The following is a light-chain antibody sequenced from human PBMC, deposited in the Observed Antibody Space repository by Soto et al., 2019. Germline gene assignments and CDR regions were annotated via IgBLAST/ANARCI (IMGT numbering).Light chain of an antibody. J-gene: IGKJ3*01. Sequence: DIQMTQSPSSLSASVGDRVTITCQASQDISNYLNWYQQKPGKAPKLLIYDASNLETGVPSRFSGSGSGTEFTFTIISLQPEDIATYYCQQYDTLPQFTFGPGTKVDIK. CDR3: QQYDTLPQFT. CDR1: QDISNY. CDR2: DAS. V-gene: IGKV1-33*01.